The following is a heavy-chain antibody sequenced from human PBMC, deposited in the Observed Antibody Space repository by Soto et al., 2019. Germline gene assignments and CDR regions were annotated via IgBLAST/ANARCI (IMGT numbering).Heavy chain of an antibody. Sequence: QVQLVPSGAEVKKPGSSVKVSCKASGGTFSSYAISWVRQAPGQGLEWMGGIIPIFGTANYAQKFQGRVTITADESTSTAYMELSSLRSEDTAVYYCARDSVYSSSSGYYYGMDVWGQGTTVTVSS. CDR1: GGTFSSYA. D-gene: IGHD6-6*01. V-gene: IGHV1-69*01. CDR2: IIPIFGTA. J-gene: IGHJ6*02. CDR3: ARDSVYSSSSGYYYGMDV.